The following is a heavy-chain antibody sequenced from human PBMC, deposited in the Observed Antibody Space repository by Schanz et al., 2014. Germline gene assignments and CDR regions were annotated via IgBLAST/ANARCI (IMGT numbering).Heavy chain of an antibody. J-gene: IGHJ4*02. Sequence: QVQLVQSGTQVKKPGASVKVSCKASGYTLSAYSLHWVRQAPGQGLEWMGRIIPILGIANYAQKFQGRVTITADKSTFTAYMDVSSLRSEDTAVYYCASSGAGYSSSWDFDYWGQGTLVIVSS. CDR2: IIPILGIA. CDR1: GYTLSAYS. V-gene: IGHV1-69*09. D-gene: IGHD6-13*01. CDR3: ASSGAGYSSSWDFDY.